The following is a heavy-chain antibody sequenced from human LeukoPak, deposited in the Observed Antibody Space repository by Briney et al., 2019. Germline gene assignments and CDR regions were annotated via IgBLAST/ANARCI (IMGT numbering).Heavy chain of an antibody. J-gene: IGHJ5*02. V-gene: IGHV7-4-1*02. D-gene: IGHD3-3*01. Sequence: ASVKVSCKASGYTFTSYAMNWVRQAPGQGLEWMGWINTNTGNPTYAQGFTGRFVFSLDTSVSTAYLQISSLKAEDTAVYYCAREAIPLLEWLLYGWFDPRGQGTLVTVSS. CDR2: INTNTGNP. CDR1: GYTFTSYA. CDR3: AREAIPLLEWLLYGWFDP.